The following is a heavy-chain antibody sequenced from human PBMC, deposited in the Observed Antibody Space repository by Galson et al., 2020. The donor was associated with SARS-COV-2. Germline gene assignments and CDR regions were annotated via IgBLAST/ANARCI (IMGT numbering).Heavy chain of an antibody. CDR2: ISYEGSKN. CDR1: GFTFNNYG. J-gene: IGHJ3*01. D-gene: IGHD2-21*01. Sequence: QAGGSLRLSCLASGFTFNNYGMHWVRQAPGKGLEWVAAISYEGSKNSYAHSVDGRFTISKDHFKSTVYLQMNSLRPDDTALYFCAKASAILWFGQFRADAFDVWGQGTLVTVSS. V-gene: IGHV3-30*18. CDR3: AKASAILWFGQFRADAFDV.